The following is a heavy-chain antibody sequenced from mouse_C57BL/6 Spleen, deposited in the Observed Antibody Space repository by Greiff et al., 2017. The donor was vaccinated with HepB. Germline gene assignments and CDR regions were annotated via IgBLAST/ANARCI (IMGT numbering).Heavy chain of an antibody. Sequence: EVQGVESGGGLVKPGGSLKLSCAASGFTFSSYAMSWVRQTPEKRLEWVATISDGGSYTYYPDNVKGRFAISRDNAKNNLYLQMSHLKSEDTAMYYCARGGGYYVSYAMDYWGQGTSVTVSS. CDR1: GFTFSSYA. D-gene: IGHD2-3*01. J-gene: IGHJ4*01. CDR2: ISDGGSYT. V-gene: IGHV5-4*01. CDR3: ARGGGYYVSYAMDY.